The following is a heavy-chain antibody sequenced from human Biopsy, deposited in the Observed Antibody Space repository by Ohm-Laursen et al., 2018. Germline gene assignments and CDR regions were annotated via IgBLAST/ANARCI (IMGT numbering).Heavy chain of an antibody. CDR2: IHHSGST. J-gene: IGHJ6*02. V-gene: IGHV4-4*09. CDR3: ARMDCSGGSCHYYSYGMDV. CDR1: GGSFTGHY. D-gene: IGHD2-15*01. Sequence: SETLSLTCTVSGGSFTGHYWSWIRQPPGKGLECIGNIHHSGSTNYNPSLKSRLTISVDTSKNQFSLKLSSVTAAGTAVYYCARMDCSGGSCHYYSYGMDVWGQGTKVTVSS.